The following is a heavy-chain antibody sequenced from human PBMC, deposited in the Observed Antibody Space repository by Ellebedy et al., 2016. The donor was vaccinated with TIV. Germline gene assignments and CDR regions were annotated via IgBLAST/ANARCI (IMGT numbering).Heavy chain of an antibody. D-gene: IGHD4-23*01. V-gene: IGHV3-74*01. CDR1: GFTFSSRW. CDR2: ISPDGSIT. Sequence: GGSLRLXXVGSGFTFSSRWMHWVRQAPGKGLVWVSRISPDGSITNYADSVTGRFTISRDNGKSTLYLQMNNLRAEDTAVYYCANPREVVGGNRSWGQGTLVTVSS. J-gene: IGHJ5*02. CDR3: ANPREVVGGNRS.